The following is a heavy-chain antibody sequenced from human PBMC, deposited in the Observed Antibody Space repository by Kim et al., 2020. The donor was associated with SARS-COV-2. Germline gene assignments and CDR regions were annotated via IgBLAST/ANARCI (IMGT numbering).Heavy chain of an antibody. V-gene: IGHV3-15*01. CDR3: TTTQSVYCIGGRCYSRADC. Sequence: GGSLRLSCAASGFTFSNAWMNWVRQLPGKGLEWVGRIKSKTDGGTIDYAAPVKGRFTISRDDSKKTLFLQMNSLISEDTAVYYCTTTQSVYCIGGRCYSRADCWGQGPRVTVSS. CDR1: GFTFSNAW. J-gene: IGHJ4*02. D-gene: IGHD2-15*01. CDR2: IKSKTDGGTI.